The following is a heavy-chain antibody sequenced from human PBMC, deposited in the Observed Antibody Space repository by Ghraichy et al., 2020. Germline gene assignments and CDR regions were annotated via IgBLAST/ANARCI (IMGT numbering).Heavy chain of an antibody. D-gene: IGHD4-17*01. CDR3: ARLPANYGDYGWFDP. Sequence: SETLSLTCTVSGGSISSSSYYWGWIRQPPGKGLEWIGSIYYSGSTYYNPSLKSRVTISVDTSKNQFSLKLSSVTAADTAVYYCARLPANYGDYGWFDPWGQGTLVTVSS. J-gene: IGHJ5*02. V-gene: IGHV4-39*01. CDR1: GGSISSSSYY. CDR2: IYYSGST.